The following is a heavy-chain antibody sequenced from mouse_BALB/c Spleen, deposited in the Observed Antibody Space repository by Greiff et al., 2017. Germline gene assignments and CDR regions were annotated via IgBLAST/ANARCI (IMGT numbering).Heavy chain of an antibody. CDR1: GFTFTDYY. J-gene: IGHJ3*01. CDR2: IRNKANGYTT. Sequence: EVKLLESGGGLVQPGGSLRLSCATSGFTFTDYYMSWVRQPPGKALEWLGFIRNKANGYTTEYSASVKGRFTISRDNSQSILYLQMNTLRAEDSATYYCARDWDTFAYWGQGTLVTVSA. CDR3: ARDWDTFAY. D-gene: IGHD4-1*01. V-gene: IGHV7-3*02.